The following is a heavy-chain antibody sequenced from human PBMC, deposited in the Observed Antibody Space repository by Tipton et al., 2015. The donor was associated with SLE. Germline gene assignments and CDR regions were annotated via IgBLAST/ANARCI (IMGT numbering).Heavy chain of an antibody. CDR2: IYYSGST. CDR3: ARRGGGWFFDY. J-gene: IGHJ4*02. Sequence: TLSLTCTVSVGSISSSRYYWGWIRQPPGKGLEWIGNIYYSGSTYYNPSLKSRVTLSVDTSKKQLSLNLTSVTSADTAVYYCARRGGGWFFDYWGQGTLVTVSS. CDR1: VGSISSSRYY. V-gene: IGHV4-39*01. D-gene: IGHD6-19*01.